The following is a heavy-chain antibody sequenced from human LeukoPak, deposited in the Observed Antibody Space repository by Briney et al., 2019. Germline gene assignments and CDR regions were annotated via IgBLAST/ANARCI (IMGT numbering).Heavy chain of an antibody. Sequence: PGRSLRLSCAASGFTFSSYAMHRVRQAPGKGLEWVAVISYDGSNKYYADSVKGRFTISRDNSKNTLYLQMNSLRAEDTAVYYCARALSSGRLDYWGQGTLVTVSS. V-gene: IGHV3-30-3*01. D-gene: IGHD6-19*01. CDR3: ARALSSGRLDY. CDR2: ISYDGSNK. CDR1: GFTFSSYA. J-gene: IGHJ4*02.